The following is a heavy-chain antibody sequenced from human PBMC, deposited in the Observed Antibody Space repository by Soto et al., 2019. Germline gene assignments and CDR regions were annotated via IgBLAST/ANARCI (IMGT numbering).Heavy chain of an antibody. J-gene: IGHJ4*02. CDR1: GGSISSSSYY. Sequence: PSETLSLTCTVSGGSISSSSYYWGWIRQPPGKGLEWIGSIYYSGSTYYNPSLKSRVTISVDTSKNQFSLKLSSVTAADTAVYYCARGFRTNVDYWGQGTLVTVSS. CDR2: IYYSGST. D-gene: IGHD2-8*01. V-gene: IGHV4-39*07. CDR3: ARGFRTNVDY.